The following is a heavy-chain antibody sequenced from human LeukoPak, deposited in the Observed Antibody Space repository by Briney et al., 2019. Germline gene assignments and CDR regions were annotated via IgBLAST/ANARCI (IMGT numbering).Heavy chain of an antibody. CDR2: ITGSDDRT. CDR3: AKGPQLGSGYHPDY. Sequence: GGSLRLSCAASGFTFSNYAMTWVRQAPGKGLEWVSTITGSDDRTYFADSVKGLFTSSRDYSKNTLHLQLNSLGAEDTAMYYCAKGPQLGSGYHPDYWGQGTLVTVSS. D-gene: IGHD3-22*01. J-gene: IGHJ4*02. CDR1: GFTFSNYA. V-gene: IGHV3-23*01.